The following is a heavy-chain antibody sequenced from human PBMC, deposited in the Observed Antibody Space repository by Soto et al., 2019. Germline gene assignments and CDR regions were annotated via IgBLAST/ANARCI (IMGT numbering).Heavy chain of an antibody. CDR2: IWYDGSNK. CDR3: ARDLGDTVTISGPVGYYGMDV. J-gene: IGHJ6*02. Sequence: GGSLRLSCAASGFTFSSYGMHWVRQAPGKGLEWVAVIWYDGSNKYYADSVKGRFTISRDNSKNTLYLQMNSLRAEDTAVYYCARDLGDTVTISGPVGYYGMDVWGQGTTVTVSS. CDR1: GFTFSSYG. D-gene: IGHD4-4*01. V-gene: IGHV3-33*01.